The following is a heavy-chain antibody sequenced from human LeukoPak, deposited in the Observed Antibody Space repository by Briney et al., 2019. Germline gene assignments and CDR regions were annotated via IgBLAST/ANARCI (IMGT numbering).Heavy chain of an antibody. CDR2: ISGSGGST. J-gene: IGHJ4*02. V-gene: IGHV3-23*01. CDR1: GFTFSTNA. CDR3: AKAGGPLTWIQLWPHSDYYFDY. Sequence: GGSLRLSCLTSGFTFSTNAMSWVRQAPGKGLEWVSAISGSGGSTYYADSVKGRFTISRDNSKNTLYLQMNSLRAEDTAVYYCAKAGGPLTWIQLWPHSDYYFDYWGQGTLVTVSS. D-gene: IGHD5-18*01.